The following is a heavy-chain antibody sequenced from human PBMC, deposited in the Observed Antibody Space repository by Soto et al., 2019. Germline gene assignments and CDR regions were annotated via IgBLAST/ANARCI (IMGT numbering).Heavy chain of an antibody. CDR3: AREGFGPFNWFDP. Sequence: ASVKVSCKASGGTFSSYAISWVRQAPGQGLEWMGGIIPIFGTANYAQRFQGRVTITADESTSTAYMELSSLRSEDTAVYYCAREGFGPFNWFDPWGQGTLVTVSS. V-gene: IGHV1-69*13. CDR1: GGTFSSYA. D-gene: IGHD3-10*01. CDR2: IIPIFGTA. J-gene: IGHJ5*02.